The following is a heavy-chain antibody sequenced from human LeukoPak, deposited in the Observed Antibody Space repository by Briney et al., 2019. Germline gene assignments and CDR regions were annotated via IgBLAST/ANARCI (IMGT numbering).Heavy chain of an antibody. Sequence: GGSLRLSCAASGFTFGSYEMNWVRQAPGKGLEWVSYISSSGSTIYYADSVKGRFTISRDNAKNSLYPQMNSLRAEDTAVYYCARAFFYGSGSYSVSYFDYWGQGTLVTVSS. J-gene: IGHJ4*02. CDR2: ISSSGSTI. D-gene: IGHD3-10*01. CDR3: ARAFFYGSGSYSVSYFDY. CDR1: GFTFGSYE. V-gene: IGHV3-48*03.